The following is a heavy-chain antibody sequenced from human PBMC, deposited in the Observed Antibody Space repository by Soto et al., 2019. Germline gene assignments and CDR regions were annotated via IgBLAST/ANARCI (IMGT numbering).Heavy chain of an antibody. CDR2: IIPIFGTA. D-gene: IGHD1-26*01. Sequence: QVQLVQSGAEVKKPGSSVKVSCKASGGTFSSYAISWVRQAPGQGLEWMGGIIPIFGTANYAQKFQGRVTITADESTSTAYMELSSLRSEDTAVYYCARALVGASLVGGRYCGMDVWGQGTTVTVSS. CDR3: ARALVGASLVGGRYCGMDV. V-gene: IGHV1-69*01. CDR1: GGTFSSYA. J-gene: IGHJ6*02.